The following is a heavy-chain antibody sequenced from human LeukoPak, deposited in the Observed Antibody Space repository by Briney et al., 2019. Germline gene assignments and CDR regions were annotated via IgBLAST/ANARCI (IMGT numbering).Heavy chain of an antibody. J-gene: IGHJ1*01. CDR3: ASYDFWSGYPSPNFQH. Sequence: SETLSLTCTVSGGSISSGDYYWSWIRQPPGKGLEWIGYIYYSGSTYYNPSLKSRVTISVGTSKNQFSLKLSSVTAADTAVYYCASYDFWSGYPSPNFQHWGQGTLVTVSS. V-gene: IGHV4-30-4*08. D-gene: IGHD3-3*01. CDR1: GGSISSGDYY. CDR2: IYYSGST.